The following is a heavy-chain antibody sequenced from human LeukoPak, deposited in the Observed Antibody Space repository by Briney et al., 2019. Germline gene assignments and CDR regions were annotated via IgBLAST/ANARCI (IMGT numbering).Heavy chain of an antibody. Sequence: GASLKISGRGPGYRFTNYWIGWVRQMPGKGLEWLGIIYPDDSDNRYSPSFQGQVTISADKSINTAYLQWSSLKASDTAMYYCASHGHYYSNWGQGTPVTVSS. D-gene: IGHD3-10*01. CDR3: ASHGHYYSN. CDR1: GYRFTNYW. J-gene: IGHJ4*02. CDR2: IYPDDSDN. V-gene: IGHV5-51*01.